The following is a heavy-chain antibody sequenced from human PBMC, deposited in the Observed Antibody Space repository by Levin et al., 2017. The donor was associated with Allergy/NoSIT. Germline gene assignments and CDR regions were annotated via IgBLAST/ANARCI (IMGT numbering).Heavy chain of an antibody. CDR3: ARGEIYDFWSGHDAFDS. D-gene: IGHD3-3*01. J-gene: IGHJ3*02. CDR1: GFTVSSNY. CDR2: IYSGGST. Sequence: PGESLKISCAASGFTVSSNYMSWVRQAPGKGLEWVSVIYSGGSTYYADSVKGRFTISRDNSKNTLYLQMNSLRAEDTAVYYCARGEIYDFWSGHDAFDSWGQGTMVTVSS. V-gene: IGHV3-53*01.